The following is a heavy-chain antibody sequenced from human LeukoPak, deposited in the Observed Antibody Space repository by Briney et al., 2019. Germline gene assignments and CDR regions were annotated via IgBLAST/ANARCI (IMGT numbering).Heavy chain of an antibody. CDR3: AKILASGSGSY. V-gene: IGHV3-23*01. Sequence: PGGSLRLSCTASGFNFSSYAMTWVRQAPGKGVDWVSTIRAGGGDTFYSDSVKGRFSISRDNSKNTLILQMDSLRADDTAIYYCAKILASGSGSYWGQGTLVLVSS. CDR1: GFNFSSYA. CDR2: IRAGGGDT. D-gene: IGHD3-10*01. J-gene: IGHJ4*02.